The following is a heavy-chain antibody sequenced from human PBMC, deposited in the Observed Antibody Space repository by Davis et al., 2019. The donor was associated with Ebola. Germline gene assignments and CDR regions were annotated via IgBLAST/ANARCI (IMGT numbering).Heavy chain of an antibody. D-gene: IGHD1-26*01. V-gene: IGHV3-30-3*01. CDR2: ISYDGTDN. CDR1: GFTLSSYA. Sequence: GESLKISCAASGFTLSSYAMHWIRQAPGKGPQWVAVISYDGTDNYYSDSVKGRFTISRDNSKNTLYLQMNSLRAEDTAVYYCAKDTSNIWFDIWGQGTNVTVSS. CDR3: AKDTSNIWFDI. J-gene: IGHJ3*02.